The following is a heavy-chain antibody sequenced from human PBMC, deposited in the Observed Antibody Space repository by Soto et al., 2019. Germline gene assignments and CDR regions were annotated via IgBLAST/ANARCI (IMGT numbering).Heavy chain of an antibody. Sequence: ASVKVSCKASGYTFTSYYMHWVRQAPGQGLEWMGIINPSGGSTNYAQKFQGRVTITADESTSTAYMELSSLRSEDTAVYYCARGGEYSYGYGFTIPFDYWGQGTLVTVSS. D-gene: IGHD5-18*01. CDR1: GYTFTSYY. J-gene: IGHJ4*02. CDR3: ARGGEYSYGYGFTIPFDY. V-gene: IGHV1-46*01. CDR2: INPSGGST.